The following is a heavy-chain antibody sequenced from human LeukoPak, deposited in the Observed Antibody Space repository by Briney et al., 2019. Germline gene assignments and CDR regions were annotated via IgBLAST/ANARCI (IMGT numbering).Heavy chain of an antibody. Sequence: ASVKVSCKVSGYTLTELSMHWVRQAPGKGLEWMGGFDPEDCETIYAQKFQGRVTMTEDTSTDTAYMELSSLRSEDTAVYYCATRKRGYSYGLYAFDIWGQGTMVTVSS. D-gene: IGHD5-18*01. V-gene: IGHV1-24*01. CDR1: GYTLTELS. CDR3: ATRKRGYSYGLYAFDI. CDR2: FDPEDCET. J-gene: IGHJ3*02.